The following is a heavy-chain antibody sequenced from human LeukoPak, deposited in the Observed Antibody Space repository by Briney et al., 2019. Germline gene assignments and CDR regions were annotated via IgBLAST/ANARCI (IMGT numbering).Heavy chain of an antibody. CDR1: GGSISSYY. Sequence: ASETLSLTCTVSGGSISSYYWSWIRQPAGKGLEWIGRIYTSGSTNYNPSLKSRVTMSVDTSKNQFSLKLSTGTAADTAVYYCARDRPGLGWFDPWGQGTLVTVSS. CDR2: IYTSGST. CDR3: ARDRPGLGWFDP. V-gene: IGHV4-4*07. J-gene: IGHJ5*02. D-gene: IGHD3-9*01.